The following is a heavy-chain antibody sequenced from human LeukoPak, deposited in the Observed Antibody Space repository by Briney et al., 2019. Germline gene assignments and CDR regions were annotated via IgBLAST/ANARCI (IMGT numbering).Heavy chain of an antibody. J-gene: IGHJ6*02. CDR1: GFTFSSYG. D-gene: IGHD3-10*01. CDR2: ISYDGSNK. V-gene: IGHV3-30*18. CDR3: AKDATYGSGSYYIYYYYGMDV. Sequence: PGGSLRLSCAASGFTFSSYGMHWVRQAPGKGLERVAVISYDGSNKYYADSVKGRFTISRDNSKNTLYLQMNSLRAEDTAVYYCAKDATYGSGSYYIYYYYGMDVWGQGTTVTVSS.